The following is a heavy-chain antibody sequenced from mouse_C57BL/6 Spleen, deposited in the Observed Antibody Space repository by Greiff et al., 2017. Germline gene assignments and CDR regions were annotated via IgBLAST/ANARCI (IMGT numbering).Heavy chain of an antibody. J-gene: IGHJ4*01. Sequence: EVKLVESGGGLVKPGGSLKLSCAASGFTFSDYGMHWVRQAPEKGLEWVAYISSGSSTIYYADTVKGRFTISRDNAKNTLFLQMTSLRSEDTAMYYCASPITTVVAYYYAMDYWGQGTSVTVSS. CDR1: GFTFSDYG. D-gene: IGHD1-1*01. CDR2: ISSGSSTI. CDR3: ASPITTVVAYYYAMDY. V-gene: IGHV5-17*01.